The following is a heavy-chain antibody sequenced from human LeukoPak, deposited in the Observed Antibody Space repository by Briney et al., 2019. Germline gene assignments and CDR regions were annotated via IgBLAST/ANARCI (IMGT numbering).Heavy chain of an antibody. V-gene: IGHV3-30-3*01. CDR2: ISYDGSNK. CDR1: GFTFSSYA. CDR3: ARNYGSGSYFTDY. D-gene: IGHD3-10*01. J-gene: IGHJ4*02. Sequence: GGSLRLSCAASGFTFSSYAMHWVRQAPGKGLEWVAVISYDGSNKYYADSVKGRFTTSRDNSKNTLYLRMNSLRAEDTAVYYCARNYGSGSYFTDYWGQGTLVTVSS.